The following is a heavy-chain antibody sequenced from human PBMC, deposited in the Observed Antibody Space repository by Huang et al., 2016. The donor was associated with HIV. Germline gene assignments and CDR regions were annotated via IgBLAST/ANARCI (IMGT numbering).Heavy chain of an antibody. CDR3: ARDPKYHRIGYYRQRRGIDI. CDR2: ISASREDT. V-gene: IGHV1-18*01. J-gene: IGHJ3*02. D-gene: IGHD3-22*01. CDR1: GYTFTSYG. Sequence: QIQLMQSGPELKQPGASVKVSCKASGYTFTSYGITWVRQAPGQGPEWMVWISASREDTEYAQKVQGRVTLTTDTSTNIADMELRSLRSDDTAKYYCARDPKYHRIGYYRQRRGIDIWGQGTMVIVSS.